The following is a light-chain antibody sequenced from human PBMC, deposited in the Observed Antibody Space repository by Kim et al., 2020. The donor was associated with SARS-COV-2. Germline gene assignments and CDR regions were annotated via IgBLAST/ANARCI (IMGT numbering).Light chain of an antibody. CDR2: AAS. CDR3: QQSYSTPPET. J-gene: IGKJ4*01. CDR1: QSISSY. Sequence: DIQMTQSPSSLSASVGDRVTITCRASQSISSYLNWYQQKPGKAPKLLIYAASSLQGGVPSRFSGSGSGTDFTLTISSLQPEDFATYYCQQSYSTPPETFGGGTKVDIK. V-gene: IGKV1-39*01.